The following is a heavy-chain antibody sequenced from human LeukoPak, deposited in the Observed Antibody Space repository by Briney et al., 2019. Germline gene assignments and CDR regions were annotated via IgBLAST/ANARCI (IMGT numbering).Heavy chain of an antibody. Sequence: GSSVKVSCVASGGTFSSYAISWVRQAPGQGLEWMGGIIPIFGTANYAQKFQGRVTITADKSTSTAYMELSSLRSEDTAVYYCASEYYYGSGSYSGMDVWGKGTTVTVSS. CDR3: ASEYYYGSGSYSGMDV. CDR1: GGTFSSYA. CDR2: IIPIFGTA. V-gene: IGHV1-69*06. J-gene: IGHJ6*04. D-gene: IGHD3-10*01.